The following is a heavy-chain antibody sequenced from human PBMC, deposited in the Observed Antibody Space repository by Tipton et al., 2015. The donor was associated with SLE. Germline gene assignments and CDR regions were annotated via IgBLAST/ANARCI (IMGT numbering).Heavy chain of an antibody. CDR2: IYHSGST. CDR1: GGSISSGGYS. J-gene: IGHJ2*01. D-gene: IGHD3-16*01. CDR3: ARDLTLGRWYFDL. V-gene: IGHV4-30-2*01. Sequence: TLSLTCAVSGGSISSGGYSWSWIRQPPGKGLEWIGYIYHSGSTYYNPSLKSRVTISVDRSKNQFSLRLSSVTAADTAVYYCARDLTLGRWYFDLWGRGTRVTVSS.